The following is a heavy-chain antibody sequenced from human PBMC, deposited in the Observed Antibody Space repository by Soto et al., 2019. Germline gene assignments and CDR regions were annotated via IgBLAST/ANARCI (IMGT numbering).Heavy chain of an antibody. D-gene: IGHD4-17*01. CDR3: ARDADYGDYNWFDP. J-gene: IGHJ5*02. Sequence: ASVKVSCKASGYTFTSYGVSWVRQAPGRGLEWMGWINPGNGNTKYSQKFQGRVIIERDTSASTAYMELSSLRSEDTAVYYCARDADYGDYNWFDPWGQGTLVTVSS. V-gene: IGHV1-18*04. CDR1: GYTFTSYG. CDR2: INPGNGNT.